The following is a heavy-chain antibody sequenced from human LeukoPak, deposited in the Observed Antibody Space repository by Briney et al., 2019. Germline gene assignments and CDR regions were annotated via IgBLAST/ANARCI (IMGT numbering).Heavy chain of an antibody. CDR3: ARDQRADGMDV. CDR1: GFTFNTYA. V-gene: IGHV3-48*03. CDR2: ISSSGTTI. J-gene: IGHJ6*02. D-gene: IGHD6-19*01. Sequence: PGGSLRLSCAASGFTFNTYAMNWVRQAPGKGLEWVSYISSSGTTIYYAGSVKGRFTISRENANNSLYLQMNSLRADDTAVYYCARDQRADGMDVWGQGTTVTVSS.